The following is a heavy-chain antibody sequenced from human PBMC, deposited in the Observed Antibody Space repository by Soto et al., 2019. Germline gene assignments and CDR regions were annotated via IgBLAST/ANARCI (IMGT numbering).Heavy chain of an antibody. V-gene: IGHV3-73*01. J-gene: IGHJ5*01. Sequence: PGGSLRLSCAASGFTFSGSAMHWVRQASGKGLEWVGRIRSKANNYATAYGASVNGRFTISRDDSKNTAYLQLNSVTPDDTAVYYCARLIGNSWLDSWGQGTLVTVSS. D-gene: IGHD1-26*01. CDR2: IRSKANNYAT. CDR3: ARLIGNSWLDS. CDR1: GFTFSGSA.